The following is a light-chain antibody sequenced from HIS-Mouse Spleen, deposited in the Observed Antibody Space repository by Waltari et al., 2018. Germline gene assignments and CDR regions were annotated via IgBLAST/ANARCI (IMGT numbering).Light chain of an antibody. CDR3: QSYDSSNSWV. Sequence: NFMLTQPHSVSESPGKTVTISCTGSSGSIASNYVQWHQQRPGSAPTTVIYEDNQRPSGVPDRFSGSIDSSSNSASLTISGLKTEDEADYYCQSYDSSNSWVFGGGTKLTVL. CDR1: SGSIASNY. V-gene: IGLV6-57*02. J-gene: IGLJ3*02. CDR2: EDN.